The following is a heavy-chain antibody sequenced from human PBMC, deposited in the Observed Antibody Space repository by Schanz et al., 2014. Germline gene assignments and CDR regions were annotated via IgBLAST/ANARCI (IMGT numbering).Heavy chain of an antibody. CDR1: GYTFTSYG. J-gene: IGHJ3*02. CDR3: AMGTMPGTFAI. CDR2: INVGNGNM. D-gene: IGHD2-2*01. Sequence: QVQLVQSGAEVKKPGASVKVSCKASGYTFTSYGISWVRQAPGQGLEWMGRINVGNGNMKYSQKLQGRVTITRDTSASTAYMELSSLRYEDAALYYCAMGTMPGTFAIWGQGTMVTVSS. V-gene: IGHV1-3*01.